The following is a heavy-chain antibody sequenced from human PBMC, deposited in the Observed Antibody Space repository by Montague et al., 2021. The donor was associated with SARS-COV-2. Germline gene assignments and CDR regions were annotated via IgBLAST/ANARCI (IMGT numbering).Heavy chain of an antibody. CDR1: GFTFGSYS. CDR3: ARDRGGGRYDFWSGYYVQPYDY. CDR2: ISSSSSYI. J-gene: IGHJ4*02. Sequence: SLRLSCAASGFTFGSYSMNWVRQTPGKGLEWVSSISSSSSYIYYADSVKGRFPISRDNAQNSLYLQMNSLRAEDTAVYYCARDRGGGRYDFWSGYYVQPYDYWGQGSLVTVSS. D-gene: IGHD3-3*01. V-gene: IGHV3-21*01.